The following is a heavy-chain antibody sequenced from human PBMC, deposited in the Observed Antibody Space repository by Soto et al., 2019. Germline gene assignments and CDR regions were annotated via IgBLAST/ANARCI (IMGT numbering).Heavy chain of an antibody. D-gene: IGHD2-2*01. Sequence: ELQLVESGGALVQPGGSLRLSCAASGFTVGISYMSWVRQVPGKGLEWVSIMYSGGNTYYAASVKGRFIVSRDNSKNTLYLQMSSLRVEDTAVYYCAKRRYCSSTTCFDFCGQGTLVTVSS. CDR2: MYSGGNT. J-gene: IGHJ4*02. CDR3: AKRRYCSSTTCFDF. V-gene: IGHV3-66*01. CDR1: GFTVGISY.